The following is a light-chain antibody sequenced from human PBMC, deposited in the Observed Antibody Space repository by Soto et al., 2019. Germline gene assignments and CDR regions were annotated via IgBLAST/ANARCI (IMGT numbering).Light chain of an antibody. CDR2: GAS. V-gene: IGKV1-27*01. CDR1: QDIINY. Sequence: DIQMTQSPSSLSASVGDRVTITCRASQDIINYLAWYQQKPGKVPKLLIYGASTLQSGVPLRFSGSGSGTDFTLTISSLQPEDVATYYCQQYDDLPSTFGGGTKVEV. J-gene: IGKJ4*01. CDR3: QQYDDLPST.